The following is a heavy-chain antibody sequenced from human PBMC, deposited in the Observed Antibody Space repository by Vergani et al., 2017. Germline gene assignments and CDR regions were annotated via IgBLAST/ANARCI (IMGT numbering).Heavy chain of an antibody. J-gene: IGHJ5*02. CDR3: ALAESSTSCINSVCITPETGSWFDP. CDR2: IYTGERT. Sequence: EVQLVESGGGLAQPGTSLRLSCAGSGFRVTDYYMAWVRQAPGKGLEWVSVIYTGERTFYPKSVRGRFTVSRDRSTNTLYLQMHGLRPEDTALYYCALAESSTSCINSVCITPETGSWFDPWGQGTLVTVSS. D-gene: IGHD2-2*01. V-gene: IGHV3-66*02. CDR1: GFRVTDYY.